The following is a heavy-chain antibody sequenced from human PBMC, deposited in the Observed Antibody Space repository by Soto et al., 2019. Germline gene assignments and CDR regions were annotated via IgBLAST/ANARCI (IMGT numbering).Heavy chain of an antibody. CDR1: GGSISSYY. Sequence: SETLSLTCTVSGGSISSYYWSWIRQPPGKGLEWIGYIYYSGSTNYNPSLKSRVTISVDTSKNQFSLKLSSVTAADTAVYYCARGGDYYYYYMDVWGKGATVTVSS. J-gene: IGHJ6*03. D-gene: IGHD4-17*01. V-gene: IGHV4-59*08. CDR2: IYYSGST. CDR3: ARGGDYYYYYMDV.